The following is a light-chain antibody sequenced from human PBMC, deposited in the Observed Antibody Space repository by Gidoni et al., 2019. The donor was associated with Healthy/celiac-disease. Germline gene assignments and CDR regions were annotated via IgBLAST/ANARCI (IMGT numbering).Light chain of an antibody. CDR2: QDS. Sequence: SYELTQPPSWSLSPGQTASITCSGDKLGDKYACWYQQKPGQSPVLVIYQDSKRPSGIPERFSGSNSGNTATLTISGTQAMDEADYYCQAWDSSTGVFGGGTKLTVL. CDR1: KLGDKY. CDR3: QAWDSSTGV. J-gene: IGLJ2*01. V-gene: IGLV3-1*01.